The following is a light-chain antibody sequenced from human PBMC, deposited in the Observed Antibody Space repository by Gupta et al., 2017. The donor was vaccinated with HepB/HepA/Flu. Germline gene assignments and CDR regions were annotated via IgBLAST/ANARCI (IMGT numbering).Light chain of an antibody. V-gene: IGKV3-11*01. J-gene: IGKJ5*01. CDR3: QQRHSWPIT. Sequence: EIVLTQSPATLSLSPGERGTLSCKASQYVDIYLAWYQQIPGQPPRLLIYCTSNRATGIPDRFSGSGSGTDFTLTIASLEPEDVAIYYCQQRHSWPITFGQGTRLEIK. CDR1: QYVDIY. CDR2: CTS.